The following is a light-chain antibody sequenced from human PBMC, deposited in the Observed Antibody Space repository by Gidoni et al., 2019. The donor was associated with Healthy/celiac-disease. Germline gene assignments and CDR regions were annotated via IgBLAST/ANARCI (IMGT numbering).Light chain of an antibody. CDR2: DDS. J-gene: IGLJ2*01. V-gene: IGLV3-21*02. CDR3: QVWDSSSDHPGVV. CDR1: NIGSKS. Sequence: SYVLTQPPSVSVPPGQTARITCGGTNIGSKSVHLYQQKPGQAPVLVVYDDSDRPSGIPERFSGSNSGNTATLTISRVEAGDEADYYCQVWDSSSDHPGVVFGGGTKLTVL.